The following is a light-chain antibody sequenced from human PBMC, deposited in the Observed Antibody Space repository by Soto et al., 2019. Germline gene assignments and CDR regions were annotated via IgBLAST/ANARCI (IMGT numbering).Light chain of an antibody. CDR1: NIGSIT. V-gene: IGLV3-21*02. CDR3: QVWDGSSHQQV. Sequence: SYELTQPPSVSVAPGQTAILTCGGNNIGSITVHRYQQKPGQAPVLVVHDDIDRPSGIPERFSGSNSGNTATLTIRWVEAGDEADYFCQVWDGSSHQQVFGGGTKLTVL. J-gene: IGLJ2*01. CDR2: DDI.